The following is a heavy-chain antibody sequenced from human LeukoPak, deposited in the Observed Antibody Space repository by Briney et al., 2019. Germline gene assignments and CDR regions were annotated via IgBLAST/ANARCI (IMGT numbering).Heavy chain of an antibody. CDR1: GYTFTGYY. CDR3: ARTGYSSSWYVSGYYFDY. D-gene: IGHD6-13*01. Sequence: ASVKVSCKASGYTFTGYYMHWVRQAPGQGLEWMGIINPSGGSTSYAQKFQGRVTMTRDMSTSTVYMELSSLRSEDTAVYYCARTGYSSSWYVSGYYFDYWGQGTLVTVSS. CDR2: INPSGGST. V-gene: IGHV1-46*01. J-gene: IGHJ4*02.